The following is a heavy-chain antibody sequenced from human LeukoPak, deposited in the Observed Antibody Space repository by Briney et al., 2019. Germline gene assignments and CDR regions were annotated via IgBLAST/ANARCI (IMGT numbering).Heavy chain of an antibody. CDR1: GFTFNTYT. CDR3: ATDLKGSYYDFWSGYYY. D-gene: IGHD3-3*01. CDR2: ISGSSGII. J-gene: IGHJ4*02. V-gene: IGHV3-48*01. Sequence: PGGSLRLSCAASGFTFNTYTMNWVRQAPGKGLEWVSYISGSSGIIDYADSVRGRFTISRDNAKNSLYLQMNSLRAEDTAVYYCATDLKGSYYDFWSGYYYWGQGTLVTVSS.